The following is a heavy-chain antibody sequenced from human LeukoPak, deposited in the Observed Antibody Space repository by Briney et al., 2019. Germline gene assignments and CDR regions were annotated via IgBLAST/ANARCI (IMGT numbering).Heavy chain of an antibody. CDR2: IYSGDYT. V-gene: IGHV3-53*01. J-gene: IGHJ4*02. CDR3: ARAGSYYPFDY. D-gene: IGHD3-10*01. CDR1: GFTVSSNH. Sequence: PGGSPRLSCAASGFTVSSNHMSWVRQAPGKGLEWVSVIYSGDYTYYADSVKGRFTISRDNSKNTLYLHMNNLRAEDTAVYYCARAGSYYPFDYWGQGTLVTVSS.